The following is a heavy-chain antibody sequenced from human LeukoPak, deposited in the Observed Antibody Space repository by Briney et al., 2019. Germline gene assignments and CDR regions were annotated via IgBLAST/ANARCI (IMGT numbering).Heavy chain of an antibody. Sequence: SETLSLTCTVSGGSINTSSYYWGWIRQPPGKGLEWIGSIYYTGSTYYNPSLKARVSISADTSKNQSSLKLSSVTAADTAIYFCAKGFIGIDSWGQGSLVTVSS. CDR2: IYYTGST. V-gene: IGHV4-39*01. CDR1: GGSINTSSYY. D-gene: IGHD1-26*01. CDR3: AKGFIGIDS. J-gene: IGHJ4*02.